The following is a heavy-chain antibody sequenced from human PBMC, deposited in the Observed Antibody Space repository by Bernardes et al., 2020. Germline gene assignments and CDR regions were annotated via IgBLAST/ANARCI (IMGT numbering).Heavy chain of an antibody. J-gene: IGHJ3*02. D-gene: IGHD4-17*01. CDR2: IYYSGIT. CDR1: GGSISSVGYY. V-gene: IGHV4-31*03. CDR3: ARFVRSGDNGDDAFDI. Sequence: SETLSLTCTVSGGSISSVGYYWSWLRQHPGKGLEWIGYIYYSGITYYNPSLKSRVTISVDTSKNQFSLKLSSVTAADTAVYYCARFVRSGDNGDDAFDIWGQGTMVTVSS.